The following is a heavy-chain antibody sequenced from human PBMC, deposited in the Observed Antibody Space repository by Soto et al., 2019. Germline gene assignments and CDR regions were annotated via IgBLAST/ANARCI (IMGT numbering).Heavy chain of an antibody. CDR2: ISSSSSYI. V-gene: IGHV3-21*01. CDR1: GFTFSSYS. D-gene: IGHD1-26*01. Sequence: PGGSLRLSCAASGFTFSSYSMNWVRQAPGKGLEWVSSISSSSSYIYYADSVKGRFTISRDNAKNTLYLQMNSLRAEDTAVYYCAKGSLGAPDYWGQGTLVTVSS. CDR3: AKGSLGAPDY. J-gene: IGHJ4*02.